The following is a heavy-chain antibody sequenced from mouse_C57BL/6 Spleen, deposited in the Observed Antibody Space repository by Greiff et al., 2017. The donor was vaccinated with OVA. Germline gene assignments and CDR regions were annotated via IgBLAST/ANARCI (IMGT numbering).Heavy chain of an antibody. V-gene: IGHV1-80*01. D-gene: IGHD2-12*01. J-gene: IGHJ4*01. CDR2: IYPGDGDT. CDR1: GYAFSSYW. CDR3: ARPGRRTMDY. Sequence: VQLVESGAELVKPGASVKISCKASGYAFSSYWMNWVKQRPGKGLEWIGQIYPGDGDTNYNGKFKGKATLTADKSSSTAYMQLSSLTSEDSAVYFCARPGRRTMDYWGQGTSVTVSS.